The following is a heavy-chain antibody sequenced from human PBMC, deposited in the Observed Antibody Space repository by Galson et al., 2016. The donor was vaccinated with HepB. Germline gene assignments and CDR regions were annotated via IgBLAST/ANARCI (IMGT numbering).Heavy chain of an antibody. CDR2: ISDSGGGT. V-gene: IGHV3-23*01. J-gene: IGHJ6*03. Sequence: SLRLSCAASGFTSSSYWMNWFRQAPGKGLEWVSVISDSGGGTNYADSVRGRFTISRDNSKNTLYLQMSGLRAEDTATYYCAKGTTTYYYFYMDVWGKGTTVTVSS. CDR1: GFTSSSYW. CDR3: AKGTTTYYYFYMDV. D-gene: IGHD1-26*01.